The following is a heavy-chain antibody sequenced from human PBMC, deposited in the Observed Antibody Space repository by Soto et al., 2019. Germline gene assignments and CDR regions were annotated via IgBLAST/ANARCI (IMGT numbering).Heavy chain of an antibody. CDR1: GDSISGGDYY. CDR3: ARDQRALRYFDY. CDR2: IHYSGST. Sequence: QVPLQESGPGLVKPSQTLSLTCSVSGDSISGGDYYWSWIRQPPGEALEWIGHIHYSGSTYYHASLKSRLTVSLDTSKNQFSLNLNSVTAADTAVYYCARDQRALRYFDYWGQGILVTVSS. J-gene: IGHJ4*02. V-gene: IGHV4-30-4*01.